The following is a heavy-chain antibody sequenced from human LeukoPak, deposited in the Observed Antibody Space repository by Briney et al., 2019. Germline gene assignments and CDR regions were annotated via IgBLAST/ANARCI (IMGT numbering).Heavy chain of an antibody. V-gene: IGHV1-8*01. CDR3: ASSCGGHCVDVFAY. D-gene: IGHD2-21*02. CDR1: GYTFTSYD. J-gene: IGHJ4*02. CDR2: MNPNSGNT. Sequence: ASVKVSCKASGYTFTSYDINWVRQATGQGLEWMGWMNPNSGNTGYAQKFQGRVTMTRNTSISTAYMELSSLSSEATAVYYCASSCGGHCVDVFAYSGQGTLVTVSA.